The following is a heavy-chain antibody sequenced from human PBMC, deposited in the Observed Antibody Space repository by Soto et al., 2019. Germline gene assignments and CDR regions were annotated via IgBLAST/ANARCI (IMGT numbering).Heavy chain of an antibody. Sequence: GGSLRLSCAASGFTFTDYALSWVRQAPGKGLEWVATISGIGGSTYLADSVKGRLSISRDNSKNTVSLLMNSLRAEDTAVYFCARGSSGYISSWYYFDYWGRGTLVTVPQ. CDR1: GFTFTDYA. V-gene: IGHV3-23*01. CDR2: ISGIGGST. CDR3: ARGSSGYISSWYYFDY. D-gene: IGHD6-13*01. J-gene: IGHJ4*02.